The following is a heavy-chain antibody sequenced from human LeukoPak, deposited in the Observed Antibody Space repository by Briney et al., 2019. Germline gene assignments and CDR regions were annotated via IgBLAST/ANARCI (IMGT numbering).Heavy chain of an antibody. D-gene: IGHD3-22*01. CDR2: IYYSGST. V-gene: IGHV4-59*01. CDR3: AREGDSSGFFDY. Sequence: PSETLSLTCTVSGGSISGYYWSWVRQPPGKGLEWIGYIYYSGSTNYNPSLKSRVTISVDTSKTQFSLKLSSVTAADTAVYYCAREGDSSGFFDYWGQGTLVTVSS. J-gene: IGHJ4*02. CDR1: GGSISGYY.